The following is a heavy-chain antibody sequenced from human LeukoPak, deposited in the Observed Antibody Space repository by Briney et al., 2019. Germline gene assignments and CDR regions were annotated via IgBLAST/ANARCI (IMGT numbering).Heavy chain of an antibody. CDR1: GYTLTELS. CDR3: ARGDITMETYYYDSSAYCDY. J-gene: IGHJ4*02. D-gene: IGHD3-22*01. CDR2: FDPEDGET. Sequence: ASVKVSSKVSGYTLTELSMHWVRQAPGKGLEWMGGFDPEDGETIYAQKFQGRVTMTEDTSTDTAYMELSSLRSEDTAVYLCARGDITMETYYYDSSAYCDYWGQGTLVTVSS. V-gene: IGHV1-24*01.